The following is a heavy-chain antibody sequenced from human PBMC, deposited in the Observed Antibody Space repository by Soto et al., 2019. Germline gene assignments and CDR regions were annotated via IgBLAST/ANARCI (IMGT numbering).Heavy chain of an antibody. CDR1: GGSISSGDYY. CDR3: ARHEGSSSTGVSYYFDY. J-gene: IGHJ4*02. CDR2: IYYSGST. Sequence: SETLSLTCTVSGGSISSGDYYWSWIRQPPGKGLEWIGYIYYSGSTYYNPSLKSRVTISVDTSKNQFSLKLSSVTAADTAVYYCARHEGSSSTGVSYYFDYWGQGTLVTVS. D-gene: IGHD6-13*01. V-gene: IGHV4-30-4*01.